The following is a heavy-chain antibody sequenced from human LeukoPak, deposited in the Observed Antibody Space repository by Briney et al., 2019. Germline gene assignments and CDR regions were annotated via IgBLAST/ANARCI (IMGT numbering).Heavy chain of an antibody. V-gene: IGHV3-20*04. CDR1: GFTFDDYG. CDR2: INWNGGST. J-gene: IGHJ6*03. Sequence: GGSLRLSCAASGFTFDDYGMSWVRQAPGKGLEWVSGINWNGGSTGYADSVKGRFTISRDNAKNSLYLQMNSLRAEDTALYYCAREMKQQLVPNYYHYMDVWGKGTTVTVSS. D-gene: IGHD6-13*01. CDR3: AREMKQQLVPNYYHYMDV.